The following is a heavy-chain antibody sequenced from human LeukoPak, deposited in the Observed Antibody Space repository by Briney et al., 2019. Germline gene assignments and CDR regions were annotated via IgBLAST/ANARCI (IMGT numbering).Heavy chain of an antibody. CDR3: VRAPTDTEFLLLWFGELVDGMDV. CDR2: INPSGGST. Sequence: RGASVKVSCKASGYTFTSYYMHWVRQAPGQGLEWMGIINPSGGSTSYAQKYQGRVTMTRDTSTSTVYMELSSLRSEDTAVYYCVRAPTDTEFLLLWFGELVDGMDVWGQGTTVTVSS. D-gene: IGHD3-10*01. V-gene: IGHV1-46*01. J-gene: IGHJ6*02. CDR1: GYTFTSYY.